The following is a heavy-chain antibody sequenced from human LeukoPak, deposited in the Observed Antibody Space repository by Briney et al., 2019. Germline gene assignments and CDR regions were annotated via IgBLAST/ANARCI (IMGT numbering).Heavy chain of an antibody. CDR2: IFHTGST. Sequence: SETLSLTCSVSGGSISLYYWSWVRQPPGKGLEWIGYIFHTGSTNYNPSLESRVTMSVATSTNQFSLKLTSVTAEDTAVYYCAKYGVVLPPGSHIPHWFDFWGQGSLVTVSS. CDR3: AKYGVVLPPGSHIPHWFDF. CDR1: GGSISLYY. D-gene: IGHD2-15*01. J-gene: IGHJ5*01. V-gene: IGHV4-59*01.